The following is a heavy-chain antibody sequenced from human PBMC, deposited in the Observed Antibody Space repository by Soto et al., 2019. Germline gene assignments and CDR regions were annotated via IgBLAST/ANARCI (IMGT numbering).Heavy chain of an antibody. CDR2: IYHSGSI. D-gene: IGHD2-15*01. CDR3: ARGSTVVGDGGVDGMDV. J-gene: IGHJ6*02. V-gene: IGHV4-4*02. CDR1: GGSISTKNW. Sequence: QVQLQESGPGLVKPSGTLSLTCVVSGGSISTKNWWSWVRQPPGKGLEWIGEIYHSGSINYNPSLPSRLTITVDKAKNEFSLKLDSVAAADTALYYCARGSTVVGDGGVDGMDVWGQGTTVTVSS.